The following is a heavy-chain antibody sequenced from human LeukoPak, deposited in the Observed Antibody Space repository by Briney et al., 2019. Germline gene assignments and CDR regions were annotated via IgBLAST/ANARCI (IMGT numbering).Heavy chain of an antibody. J-gene: IGHJ5*02. CDR1: GGSISSYY. CDR3: ARARNYYDSSGYYRFDP. Sequence: PSETLSLTCTVSGGSISSYYWSWIRQPAGKGLEWMGRIYTSGSTNYNPSLKSRVTMSVDTSKNQFSLKLSSVTAADTAVYYCARARNYYDSSGYYRFDPWGQGTLVTVSS. D-gene: IGHD3-22*01. V-gene: IGHV4-4*07. CDR2: IYTSGST.